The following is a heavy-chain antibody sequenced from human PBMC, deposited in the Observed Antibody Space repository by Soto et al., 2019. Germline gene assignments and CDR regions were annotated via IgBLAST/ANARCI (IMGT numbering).Heavy chain of an antibody. D-gene: IGHD3-16*01. V-gene: IGHV4-30-2*01. CDR1: GGSISSGGYS. Sequence: QLQLQESGSGLVKPSQTLSLTCAVSGGSISSGGYSWSWIRQLPGKGLDWIGYICHRGSTYYNPSLKSRVTISGDRSKNQCSLKLSSVTAADTAVYYCARGGGYVWWSYDYWGQGTLVTVSS. CDR2: ICHRGST. J-gene: IGHJ4*02. CDR3: ARGGGYVWWSYDY.